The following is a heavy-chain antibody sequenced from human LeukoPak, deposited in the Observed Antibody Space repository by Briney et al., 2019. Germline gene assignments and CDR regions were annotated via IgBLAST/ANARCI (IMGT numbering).Heavy chain of an antibody. CDR2: ISACNGNT. Sequence: ASVKVSCKASGYTFTSYGISWVRQAPGQGLEWMGWISACNGNTNYAQKLQGRVTMTTDTSTSTAYMELRSLRSDDTAVYYCATYDYGGYDGYWGQGTLVTVSS. CDR3: ATYDYGGYDGY. CDR1: GYTFTSYG. D-gene: IGHD4-17*01. V-gene: IGHV1-18*01. J-gene: IGHJ4*02.